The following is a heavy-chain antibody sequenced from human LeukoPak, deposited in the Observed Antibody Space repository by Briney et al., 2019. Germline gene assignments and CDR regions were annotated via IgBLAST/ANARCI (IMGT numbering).Heavy chain of an antibody. J-gene: IGHJ5*02. V-gene: IGHV1-69*13. CDR3: ATTPSSGYYNWFDP. D-gene: IGHD3-22*01. CDR1: GGAFSSYA. CDR2: VIPIFGTA. Sequence: SVKVSCKASGGAFSSYAISWVRQAPGQGLEWMGGVIPIFGTANYAQKFQGRVTITADGSTSTAYMELSSLRSEDTAVYYCATTPSSGYYNWFDPWGQGTLVTVSS.